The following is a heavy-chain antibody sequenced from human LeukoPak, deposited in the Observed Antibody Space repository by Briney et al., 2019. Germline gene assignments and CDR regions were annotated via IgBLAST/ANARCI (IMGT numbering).Heavy chain of an antibody. V-gene: IGHV1-2*06. J-gene: IGHJ6*02. Sequence: ASVKVSCKASGYTFTGYYMHWVRQAPGQGLEWMGRINPNSGGTNYAQKFQGRVTMTRDTSTSTVYMELSSLRSEDTAVYYCARELAGLSAARYYYGMDVWGQGTTVTVSS. D-gene: IGHD3-3*02. CDR2: INPNSGGT. CDR3: ARELAGLSAARYYYGMDV. CDR1: GYTFTGYY.